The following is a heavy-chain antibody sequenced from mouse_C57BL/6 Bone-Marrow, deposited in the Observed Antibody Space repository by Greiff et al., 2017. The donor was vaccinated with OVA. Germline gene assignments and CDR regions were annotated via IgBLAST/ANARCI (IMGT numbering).Heavy chain of an antibody. CDR1: GFTFSDYY. D-gene: IGHD1-1*01. J-gene: IGHJ1*03. Sequence: EVKLVESGGGLVQPGGSLKLSCAASGFTFSDYYMYWVRQTPEKRLEWVAYISNGGGSTYYPDTVKGRFTISRDNAKNTLYLQMSRLKSEDTAMYYCASHYYGSSYHYWYFDVWGTGTTVTVSS. V-gene: IGHV5-12*01. CDR3: ASHYYGSSYHYWYFDV. CDR2: ISNGGGST.